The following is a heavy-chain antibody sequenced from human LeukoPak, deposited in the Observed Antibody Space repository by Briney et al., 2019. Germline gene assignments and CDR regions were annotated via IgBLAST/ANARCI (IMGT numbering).Heavy chain of an antibody. CDR1: GFIFSSYD. V-gene: IGHV3-30*18. D-gene: IGHD3-10*01. J-gene: IGHJ4*02. CDR3: AKDRVFELWFEEASPYYFDY. CDR2: ISFDGSNK. Sequence: GRSLRLSCAASGFIFSSYDIHWVRQAPGKGLEWVALISFDGSNKYYADSVKDRFTISRDISKNTLYLQMNSLRAEDTAVYYCAKDRVFELWFEEASPYYFDYWGQGTLVTVSS.